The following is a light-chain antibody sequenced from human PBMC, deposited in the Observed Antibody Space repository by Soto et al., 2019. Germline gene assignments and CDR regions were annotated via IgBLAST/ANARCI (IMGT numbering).Light chain of an antibody. CDR3: CSCAGSYTWV. CDR2: DVS. Sequence: QSVLTQPRSVSGSPGQSVTISCTGTSSDVGGYNYVSWYQQHPGKAPKLMIYDVSKRPSGVPDRFSGSKSGNTASLTISGLQAEDEDDYYCCSCAGSYTWVFGGGTKLTVL. V-gene: IGLV2-11*01. CDR1: SSDVGGYNY. J-gene: IGLJ3*02.